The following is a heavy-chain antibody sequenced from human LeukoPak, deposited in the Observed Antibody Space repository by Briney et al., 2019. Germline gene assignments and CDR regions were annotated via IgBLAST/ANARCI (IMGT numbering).Heavy chain of an antibody. D-gene: IGHD1-26*01. J-gene: IGHJ4*02. Sequence: GGSLRLSCAASGFIFSNYWMSWVRQAPGKGLEWLTNIKQDGSEKYYVDSVKGRFTISRDNAKNSLYLQMNSLRAEDTAVYYCARDGRFDEGITKLTDYWGQGTLVTVSS. CDR3: ARDGRFDEGITKLTDY. V-gene: IGHV3-7*01. CDR1: GFIFSNYW. CDR2: IKQDGSEK.